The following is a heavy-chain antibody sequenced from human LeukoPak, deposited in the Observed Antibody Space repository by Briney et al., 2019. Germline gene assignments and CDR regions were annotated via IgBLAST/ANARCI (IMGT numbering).Heavy chain of an antibody. CDR1: GFTFSNAW. CDR3: TTGSMVRGVIYYYYGMDV. J-gene: IGHJ6*02. Sequence: GGSLRLSCAASGFTFSNAWMSWVRQAPGKGLEWVGRIKSKTDGGTTDYAAPVKGRFTISRHDSKNTLYLQMNSLKTEDTAVYYCTTGSMVRGVIYYYYGMDVWGQGTTVTVSS. V-gene: IGHV3-15*01. D-gene: IGHD3-10*01. CDR2: IKSKTDGGTT.